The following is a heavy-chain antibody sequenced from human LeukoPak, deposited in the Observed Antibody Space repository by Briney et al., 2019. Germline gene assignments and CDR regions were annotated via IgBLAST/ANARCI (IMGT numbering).Heavy chain of an antibody. CDR3: ARGSSGGDY. J-gene: IGHJ4*02. CDR2: ISSNGGST. Sequence: PGGSRRLSCAASRFSFNNYAMHWVRQAPGKGLEYVSAISSNGGSTDYANSVKGRFTISRDNSKNTLYLQMGSLRAEDMAVYYCARGSSGGDYWGQGTLVTVSS. V-gene: IGHV3-64*01. D-gene: IGHD3-10*01. CDR1: RFSFNNYA.